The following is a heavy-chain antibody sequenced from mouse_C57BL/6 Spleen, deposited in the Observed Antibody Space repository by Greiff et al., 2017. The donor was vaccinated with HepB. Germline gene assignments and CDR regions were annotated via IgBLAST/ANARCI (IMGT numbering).Heavy chain of an antibody. Sequence: VQLQQPGAELVKPGASVKMSCKASGYTFTSYWITWVKQRPGQGLEWIGDIYPGSGSTNYNEKFKSKATLTVDTSSSTAYMQLSSLTSEDSAVYYCARWEVDYYGSSPFAYWGQGTLVTVSA. J-gene: IGHJ3*01. D-gene: IGHD1-1*01. CDR3: ARWEVDYYGSSPFAY. CDR2: IYPGSGST. CDR1: GYTFTSYW. V-gene: IGHV1-55*01.